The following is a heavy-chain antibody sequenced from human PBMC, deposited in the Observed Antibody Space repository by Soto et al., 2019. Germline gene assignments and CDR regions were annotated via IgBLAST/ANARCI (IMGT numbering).Heavy chain of an antibody. D-gene: IGHD2-15*01. CDR3: ARDNGGYCSGGSCDAFDI. J-gene: IGHJ3*02. Sequence: QVQLQESGPGLVKPSGTLSLTCAVSGGSISSSNWWSWVRQPPGKGLEWIGEIYHSGSTNYNPSLQSRSPLSGDKAKNQFPPKPGSGTGADTAGYYCARDNGGYCSGGSCDAFDIWGQGTIVTVSS. V-gene: IGHV4-4*02. CDR1: GGSISSSNW. CDR2: IYHSGST.